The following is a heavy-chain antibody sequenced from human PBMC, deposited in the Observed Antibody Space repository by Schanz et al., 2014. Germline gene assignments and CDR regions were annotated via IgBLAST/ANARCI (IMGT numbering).Heavy chain of an antibody. CDR1: GGSISTSSRY. V-gene: IGHV4-39*01. D-gene: IGHD3-3*01. Sequence: QLHLQESGPGLAKPSETLSLICSVSGGSISTSSRYWGWIRQSPGKGLEWLGSLYYTGKTHYNPSLKSKVPISLDPSKNQFSLNRTSVTAADTAVYYCVRHGNYEFWHGPTPQFENWGQGTLVTVS. J-gene: IGHJ4*02. CDR3: VRHGNYEFWHGPTPQFEN. CDR2: LYYTGKT.